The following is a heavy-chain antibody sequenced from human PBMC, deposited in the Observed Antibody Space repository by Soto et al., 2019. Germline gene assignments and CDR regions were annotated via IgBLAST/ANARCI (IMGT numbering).Heavy chain of an antibody. Sequence: EVQLVESGGGLVQPGESLRLSCAASGFTFSYYWMHWVRQAPGKGLVWVSRIHSDGSSTTYADSVKGRFSISRDNARNTVYLQMHSLRAEDTAVYYCARGDRGAFDLWGQGTVITVSS. CDR1: GFTFSYYW. CDR3: ARGDRGAFDL. D-gene: IGHD1-26*01. J-gene: IGHJ3*01. V-gene: IGHV3-74*01. CDR2: IHSDGSST.